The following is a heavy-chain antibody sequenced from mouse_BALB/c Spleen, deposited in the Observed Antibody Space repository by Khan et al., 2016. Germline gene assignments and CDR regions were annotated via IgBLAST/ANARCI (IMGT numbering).Heavy chain of an antibody. Sequence: QVQLQQSGAELARPGASVKLSCKASGYTFTSYWMQWVKQRPGQGLEWIGAIYPGDGDTRYTQKFKGKATLTADKSSSTAYMQLSSLASEDSAVYYGASYYGSSYDYFDYWGQGTTLTVTS. D-gene: IGHD1-1*01. CDR2: IYPGDGDT. CDR3: ASYYGSSYDYFDY. J-gene: IGHJ2*01. V-gene: IGHV1-87*01. CDR1: GYTFTSYW.